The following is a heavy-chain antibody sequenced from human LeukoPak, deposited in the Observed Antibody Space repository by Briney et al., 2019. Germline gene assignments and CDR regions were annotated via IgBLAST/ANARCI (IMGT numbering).Heavy chain of an antibody. J-gene: IGHJ3*02. CDR3: ASLLNRRYFDWLFDAADDAFDI. V-gene: IGHV1-8*01. CDR2: MNPNSGNT. Sequence: ASVKVSCKASGYTFTSYDINWVRQATGQGLEWMGWMNPNSGNTGYAQKFQGRVTMTRSTSISTAYMELSSLRSEDTAVYYCASLLNRRYFDWLFDAADDAFDIWGQGTMVTVSS. CDR1: GYTFTSYD. D-gene: IGHD3-9*01.